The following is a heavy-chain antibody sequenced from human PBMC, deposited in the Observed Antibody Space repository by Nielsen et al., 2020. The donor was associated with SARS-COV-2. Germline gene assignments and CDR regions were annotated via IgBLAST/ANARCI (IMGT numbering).Heavy chain of an antibody. CDR3: ARDAVDTAMVDYFDY. CDR1: GFTFSSYA. CDR2: ISYDGSNK. Sequence: GESLKISCAASGFTFSSYAMHWVRQAPGKGLEWVAVISYDGSNKYYADSVKGRFTISRDNSKNTLYLQMNSLRAEDTAVYYCARDAVDTAMVDYFDYWGQGTLVTVSS. J-gene: IGHJ4*02. V-gene: IGHV3-30*04. D-gene: IGHD5-18*01.